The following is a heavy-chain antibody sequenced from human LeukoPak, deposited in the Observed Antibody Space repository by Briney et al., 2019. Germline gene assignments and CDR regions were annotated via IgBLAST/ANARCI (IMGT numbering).Heavy chain of an antibody. CDR2: IYTSGST. CDR3: ARESLTWLQSRTSWFDP. Sequence: PSETLSLTCTVSGGSISSGSYYWSWIRQPAGKGLEWIGRIYTSGSTNYNPSLKSRVTISVDTSKNQFSLRLSSVTAADTAVYYCARESLTWLQSRTSWFDPWGQGTLVTVSS. V-gene: IGHV4-61*02. J-gene: IGHJ5*02. CDR1: GGSISSGSYY. D-gene: IGHD5-24*01.